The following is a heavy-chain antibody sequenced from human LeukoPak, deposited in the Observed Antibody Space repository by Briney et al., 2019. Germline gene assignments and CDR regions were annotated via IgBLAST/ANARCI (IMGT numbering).Heavy chain of an antibody. J-gene: IGHJ5*02. Sequence: GESLKISCKGSGYSFTSYWIGWVRQMPGKGLEWMGIIYPSDSDTRYSPSFQGQVTISADKSINTAYLQWSSLKASDTAVYYCARGGSSGLNWFDPWGQGTLVTVSS. V-gene: IGHV5-51*01. D-gene: IGHD6-19*01. CDR2: IYPSDSDT. CDR3: ARGGSSGLNWFDP. CDR1: GYSFTSYW.